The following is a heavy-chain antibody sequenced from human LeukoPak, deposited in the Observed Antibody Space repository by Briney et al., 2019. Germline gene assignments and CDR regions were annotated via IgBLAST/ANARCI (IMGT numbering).Heavy chain of an antibody. CDR2: FYPGDSAP. D-gene: IGHD1-26*01. CDR1: GYSFTSYW. V-gene: IGHV5-51*03. CDR3: ARLGVVGATRAYFDY. J-gene: IGHJ4*02. Sequence: GESLKISCTGSGYSFTSYWIGWVRQMPGKGLEWMGIFYPGDSAPRYRPSFHGQLTISADKSISTAYLQWSSLKASDTAMYYCARLGVVGATRAYFDYWGQGTLVTVSS.